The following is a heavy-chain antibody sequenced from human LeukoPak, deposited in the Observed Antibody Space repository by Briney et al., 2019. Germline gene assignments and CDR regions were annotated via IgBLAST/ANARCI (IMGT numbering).Heavy chain of an antibody. CDR3: AVMVVANVHYDY. J-gene: IGHJ4*02. CDR2: ISAYNGNT. D-gene: IGHD2-15*01. CDR1: GYTFTSYG. V-gene: IGHV1-18*01. Sequence: ASVKVSCKASGYTFTSYGISWVRQAPGQGLEWMGWISAYNGNTNYAQKLLGRVTMTTDTSTSTAYMELRSLRSDDTAVYYCAVMVVANVHYDYWGQGTLVTVSS.